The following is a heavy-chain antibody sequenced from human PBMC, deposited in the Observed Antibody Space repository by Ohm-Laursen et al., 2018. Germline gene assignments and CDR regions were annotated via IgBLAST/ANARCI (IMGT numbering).Heavy chain of an antibody. D-gene: IGHD5-18*01. CDR2: INHSGST. J-gene: IGHJ2*01. CDR1: GGSFSGYY. CDR3: ARGSAHTAMVWYFDL. Sequence: SETLSLTWAVYGGSFSGYYWSWIRQPPGKGLEWIGEINHSGSTNYNPSLKSRVTISVDTSKNQFSLKLSSVTAADTAVYYCARGSAHTAMVWYFDLWGRGTLVTVSS. V-gene: IGHV4-34*01.